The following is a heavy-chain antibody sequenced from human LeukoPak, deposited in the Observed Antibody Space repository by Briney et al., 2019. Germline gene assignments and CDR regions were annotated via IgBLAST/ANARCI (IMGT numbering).Heavy chain of an antibody. D-gene: IGHD3-10*01. V-gene: IGHV3-30-3*01. CDR1: GFTLSSYA. J-gene: IGHJ4*02. CDR2: ISDDGSNK. Sequence: PGRSLRLSCAASGFTLSSYAMHWVRQAPGKGLEWVAVISDDGSNKYYADSVKGRFTISRDNSKNTLYLQMNSLRTEDTAVYYCARVGGEVRFDYWGQGTLVTVSS. CDR3: ARVGGEVRFDY.